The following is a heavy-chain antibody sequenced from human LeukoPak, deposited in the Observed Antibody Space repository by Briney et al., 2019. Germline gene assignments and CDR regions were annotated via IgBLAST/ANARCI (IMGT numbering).Heavy chain of an antibody. V-gene: IGHV3-53*01. Sequence: GGSLRLSCAASGFAVSSNYMSWVRQAPGKGLEWVSVIYSGGSTYYADSVKGRFTISRDNSKNTLYLQMNSLRAEDTAVYYCARPKVGATQGDYWGQGTLVTVSS. CDR3: ARPKVGATQGDY. J-gene: IGHJ4*02. D-gene: IGHD1-26*01. CDR1: GFAVSSNY. CDR2: IYSGGST.